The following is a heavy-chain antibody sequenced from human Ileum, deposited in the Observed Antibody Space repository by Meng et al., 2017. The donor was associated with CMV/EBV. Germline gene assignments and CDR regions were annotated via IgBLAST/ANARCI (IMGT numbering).Heavy chain of an antibody. J-gene: IGHJ5*02. CDR1: GGSISSYY. CDR3: AREDYGGFGELPVGNWFDP. V-gene: IGHV4-59*01. CDR2: IYYSGST. Sequence: GSLRLSCTVSGGSISSYYWSWIRQPPGKGLEWIGYIYYSGSTNYNPSLKSRVTISVDTSKNPFSLKLSSVTATDTAVYYFAREDYGGFGELPVGNWFDPWGQGTLVTVSS. D-gene: IGHD3-10*01.